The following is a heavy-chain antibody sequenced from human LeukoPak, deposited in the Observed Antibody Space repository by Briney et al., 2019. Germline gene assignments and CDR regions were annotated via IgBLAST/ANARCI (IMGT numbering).Heavy chain of an antibody. J-gene: IGHJ4*02. CDR3: ARGGRGSYPYFDY. CDR2: INPNSGGT. D-gene: IGHD1-26*01. CDR1: GYTFTDYY. V-gene: IGHV1-2*02. Sequence: ASVKVSCKASGYTFTDYYMHWVRQAPGQGLEWMGWINPNSGGTNYAQRFQGRVTMTRDTSISTAYMELSRLRSDDTAVYYCARGGRGSYPYFDYWGQGTLVTVSS.